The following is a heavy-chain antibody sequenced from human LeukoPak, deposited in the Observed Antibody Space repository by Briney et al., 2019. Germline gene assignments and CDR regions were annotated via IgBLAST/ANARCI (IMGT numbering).Heavy chain of an antibody. CDR1: GFTFSDYY. Sequence: GGSLRLSCAASGFTFSDYYMSWIRQTPGKGLEWVSYISSSSSTIYYADSVKGRFTISRDNAKNSLYLQMNSLRAEDTAVYYCASRGWGALGESSPYHYYYMDVWGKGTTVTISS. CDR3: ASRGWGALGESSPYHYYYMDV. V-gene: IGHV3-11*04. CDR2: ISSSSSTI. D-gene: IGHD3-10*01. J-gene: IGHJ6*03.